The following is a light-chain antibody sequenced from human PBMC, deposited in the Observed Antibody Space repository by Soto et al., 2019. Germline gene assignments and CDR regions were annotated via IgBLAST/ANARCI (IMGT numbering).Light chain of an antibody. CDR3: EYYGTSIT. J-gene: IGKJ4*01. V-gene: IGKV3-20*01. CDR1: QSVSSD. Sequence: EIVLTQSPATLSLSPGETATLSCRASQSVSSDLAWYHQKPGQAPRLLIHGTSNRATGIPDRFSGSGSGTDFTLTFSRLEPDDFAVYYCEYYGTSITFGGGTKVDI. CDR2: GTS.